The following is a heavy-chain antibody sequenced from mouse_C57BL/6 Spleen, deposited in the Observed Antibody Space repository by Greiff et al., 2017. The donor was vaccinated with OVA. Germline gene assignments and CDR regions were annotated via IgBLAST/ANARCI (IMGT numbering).Heavy chain of an antibody. V-gene: IGHV1-54*01. CDR2: INPGSGGT. CDR1: GYAFTNYL. CDR3: ARSSRYFDV. Sequence: VQLQQSGAELVRPGTSVKVSCKASGYAFTNYLIEWVKQRPGQGLEWIGVINPGSGGTNYNEKFKGKATLTADKSSSTAYRQLSSLTSEDSAVYFCARSSRYFDVWGTGTTVTVSS. J-gene: IGHJ1*03.